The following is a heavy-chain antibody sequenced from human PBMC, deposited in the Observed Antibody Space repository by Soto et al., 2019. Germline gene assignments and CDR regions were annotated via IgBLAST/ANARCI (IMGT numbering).Heavy chain of an antibody. CDR3: AKDRGALRWSEEHYYFDY. V-gene: IGHV3-30*18. D-gene: IGHD4-17*01. CDR1: GFTFISYG. J-gene: IGHJ4*02. Sequence: GGSLRLSCAASGFTFISYGMHWVRQAPGKGLEWVAVILYDGSKKYYADSMKGRFTISRDNSKNTLYLQMNSLRAEDTAFYYCAKDRGALRWSEEHYYFDYWGQGTLVTSPQ. CDR2: ILYDGSKK.